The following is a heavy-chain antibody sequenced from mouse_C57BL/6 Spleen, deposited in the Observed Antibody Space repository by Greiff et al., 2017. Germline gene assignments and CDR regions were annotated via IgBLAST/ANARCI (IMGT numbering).Heavy chain of an antibody. V-gene: IGHV3-6*01. CDR2: ISYDGSN. Sequence: EVKLMESGPGLVKPSQSLSLTCSVTGYSITSGYYWNWIRQFPGNKLEWMGFISYDGSNNYNPSLKNRIYITRDTSKNQFFLKLNSVTTEDTATYYCAREGAGTFDYWGQGTTLTVSS. CDR3: AREGAGTFDY. CDR1: GYSITSGYY. J-gene: IGHJ2*01. D-gene: IGHD4-1*01.